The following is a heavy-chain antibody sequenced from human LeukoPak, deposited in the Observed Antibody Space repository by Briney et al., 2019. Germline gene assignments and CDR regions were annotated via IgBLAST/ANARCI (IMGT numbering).Heavy chain of an antibody. J-gene: IGHJ4*02. CDR2: ISGSSNYI. CDR3: ARDRSKYYYDSSALDY. D-gene: IGHD3-22*01. Sequence: GGSLRLSCGASGFVLSSYSMSWVRQAPGKGLQWVAFISGSSNYIYYADSVKGRFTVSRDNAKNSLFLQMNSLRAEDTAVYYCARDRSKYYYDSSALDYWGQGTLVTVSS. V-gene: IGHV3-21*01. CDR1: GFVLSSYS.